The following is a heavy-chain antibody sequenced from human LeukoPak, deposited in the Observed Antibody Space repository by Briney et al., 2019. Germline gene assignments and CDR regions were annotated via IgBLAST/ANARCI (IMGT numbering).Heavy chain of an antibody. V-gene: IGHV1-46*03. D-gene: IGHD1-26*01. CDR2: INPSGGTT. CDR3: ARGSSWDVTD. Sequence: ASVKVSCKASGYTFTSYYMHWVRQAPGQGLEWMGIINPSGGTTNYAQKFRGRVTMTRDTSTSTVYMELSSLRSEDTAVYYCARGSSWDVTDWGQGTLVTVSS. J-gene: IGHJ4*02. CDR1: GYTFTSYY.